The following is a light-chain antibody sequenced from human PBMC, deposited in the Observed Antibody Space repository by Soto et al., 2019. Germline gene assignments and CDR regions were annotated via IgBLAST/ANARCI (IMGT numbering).Light chain of an antibody. V-gene: IGLV2-14*03. Sequence: QSVLTRPASVSDSPGQSTTMSCTGTSSDVGGSNFVSWYQQHPGKPPKLIIYDVANRPSGVSNRFSGSKSGSTASLIISRLQTEDEADYYCVSYTSSTTYVFGTGTKVTVL. J-gene: IGLJ1*01. CDR1: SSDVGGSNF. CDR3: VSYTSSTTYV. CDR2: DVA.